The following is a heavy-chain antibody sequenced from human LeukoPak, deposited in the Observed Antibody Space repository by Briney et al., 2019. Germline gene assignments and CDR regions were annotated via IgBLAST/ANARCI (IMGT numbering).Heavy chain of an antibody. CDR1: GYTFTGFY. CDR3: ARDLDIVVVPAAPDY. J-gene: IGHJ4*02. CDR2: INPNSGGT. Sequence: ASVKVSCKASGYTFTGFYMHWVRQAPGQGLEWMGWINPNSGGTNYAQKFQGRVTMTRDTSISTAYIELSRLRSDDTAVYYCARDLDIVVVPAAPDYWGQGTLVTVSS. V-gene: IGHV1-2*02. D-gene: IGHD2-2*03.